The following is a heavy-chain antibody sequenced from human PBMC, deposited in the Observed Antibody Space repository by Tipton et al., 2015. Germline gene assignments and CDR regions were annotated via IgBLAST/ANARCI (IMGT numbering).Heavy chain of an antibody. V-gene: IGHV3-7*01. CDR3: ARSGGYGWDF. CDR1: GFTFSNYW. CDR2: IKPDGSES. D-gene: IGHD5-12*01. Sequence: VQLVQSGGGLIQPGGSLRLSCVASGFTFSNYWMTWVRQAPGKGLEWVANIKPDGSESYYLDSVKGRFTFFRDNAKNSLHLQLNNLRAEDTAVYYCARSGGYGWDFWGQGTLVTVSS. J-gene: IGHJ4*02.